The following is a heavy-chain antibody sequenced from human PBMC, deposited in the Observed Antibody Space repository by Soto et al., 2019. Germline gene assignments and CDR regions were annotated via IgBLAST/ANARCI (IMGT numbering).Heavy chain of an antibody. CDR3: ARAFIPLWTHHYYGMQF. D-gene: IGHD3-10*01. J-gene: IGHJ6*02. CDR2: IYYSGST. V-gene: IGHV4-30-4*01. CDR1: VVSITSGDYY. Sequence: SEILSLTCTFSVVSITSGDYYWSWIRQPPGKGLEWIGYIYYSGSTYHNPSLKSRVTISVDTSKNQFSLKLSSVTAADTAMYYCARAFIPLWTHHYYGMQFLGQGTTHNVSS.